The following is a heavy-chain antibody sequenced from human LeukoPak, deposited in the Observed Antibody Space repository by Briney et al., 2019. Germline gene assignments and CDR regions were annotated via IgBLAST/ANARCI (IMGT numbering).Heavy chain of an antibody. CDR3: LAYYDNFDY. CDR1: GGSFSGYY. Sequence: SETLSLTCAVYGGSFSGYYWSWIRQPPGKGLEWIGEINHSGSTNYNPSLKSRVTISVDTSKNQFSLKLSSVTAADTAVYYCLAYYDNFDYWGQGTLVTVSS. D-gene: IGHD1-26*01. J-gene: IGHJ4*02. V-gene: IGHV4-34*01. CDR2: INHSGST.